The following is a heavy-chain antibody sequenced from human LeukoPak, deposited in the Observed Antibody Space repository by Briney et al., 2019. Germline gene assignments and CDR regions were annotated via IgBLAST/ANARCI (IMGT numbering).Heavy chain of an antibody. Sequence: GRSLRLSCAASGFTFSSYGMHWVRQAPGKGPEWVAVISYDGSNKYYADSVKGRFTISRDNSKNTLYLQMNSLRAEDTAVYYCARQDGDYVLDYWGQGTLVTVSS. CDR2: ISYDGSNK. J-gene: IGHJ4*02. D-gene: IGHD4-17*01. V-gene: IGHV3-30*19. CDR1: GFTFSSYG. CDR3: ARQDGDYVLDY.